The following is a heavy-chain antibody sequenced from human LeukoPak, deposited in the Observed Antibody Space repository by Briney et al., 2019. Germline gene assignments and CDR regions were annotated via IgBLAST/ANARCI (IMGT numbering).Heavy chain of an antibody. V-gene: IGHV1-18*01. J-gene: IGHJ3*02. CDR2: ISAYNGNT. Sequence: ASVKVSCKASGYTFTSYGISWVRQAPGQGLEWMGWISAYNGNTNYAQKLQGRVTMTTDTSTSTAYMELRSLRSDDTAVHYCARERDYYDSSGYYFTPTDAFDIWGQGTMVTVSS. CDR1: GYTFTSYG. CDR3: ARERDYYDSSGYYFTPTDAFDI. D-gene: IGHD3-22*01.